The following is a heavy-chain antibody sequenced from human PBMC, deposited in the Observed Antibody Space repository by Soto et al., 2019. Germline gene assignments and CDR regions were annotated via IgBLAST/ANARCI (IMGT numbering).Heavy chain of an antibody. Sequence: CTGSQFPFNDYAINWVRQHPEKGQAWVGLIRNKSYQEATEYHAAVKGRFTIPRDPSDGIAYLQRNSLNIKESAVYYCSGAESPETAYFSLYWGQGT. CDR1: QFPFNDYA. V-gene: IGHV3-49*04. CDR2: IRNKSYQEAT. J-gene: IGHJ4*02. D-gene: IGHD1-26*01. CDR3: SGAESPETAYFSLY.